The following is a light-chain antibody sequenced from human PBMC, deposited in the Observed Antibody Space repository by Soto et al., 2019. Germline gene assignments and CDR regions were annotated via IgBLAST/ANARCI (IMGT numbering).Light chain of an antibody. V-gene: IGKV1-5*01. CDR2: HAS. J-gene: IGKJ2*01. CDR1: QSISSW. CDR3: QHDDSFPHT. Sequence: DIQMTQSPSTLSASVGDRVTITCRASQSISSWLAWYQQKPGKAPKLLIYHASNLESGVPSRFSGSGSRTEFTLTISSLQPDDFATYYCQHDDSFPHTFGQGAKLEIK.